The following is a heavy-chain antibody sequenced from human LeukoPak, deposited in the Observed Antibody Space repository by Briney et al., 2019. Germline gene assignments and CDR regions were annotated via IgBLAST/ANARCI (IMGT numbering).Heavy chain of an antibody. J-gene: IGHJ5*02. D-gene: IGHD2-8*01. CDR2: ISHSGST. CDR1: GGSLSGHF. Sequence: SETLSLTCAVYGGSLSGHFWSWIRQPPGKGLEWIGEISHSGSTTYNPSLKSRVTISLDTSKNQFSLKLSSVTAADTAVYYCTKNNWFDPWGQGTLVTVSS. CDR3: TKNNWFDP. V-gene: IGHV4-34*01.